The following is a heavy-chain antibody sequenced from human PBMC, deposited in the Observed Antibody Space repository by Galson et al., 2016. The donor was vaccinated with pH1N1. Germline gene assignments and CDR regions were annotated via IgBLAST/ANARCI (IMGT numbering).Heavy chain of an antibody. CDR3: AKDRAVNYGDYWDY. CDR2: IRFDENNN. D-gene: IGHD4-17*01. CDR1: GFNFSTYG. V-gene: IGHV3-30*02. J-gene: IGHJ4*02. Sequence: SLRLSCAASGFNFSTYGMHWVRQAPGKGLEWVAFIRFDENNNYYADSVKGRFTISRDSSKNMLYLQMNSLRAEDTAVYYCAKDRAVNYGDYWDYWGQGALVTVSS.